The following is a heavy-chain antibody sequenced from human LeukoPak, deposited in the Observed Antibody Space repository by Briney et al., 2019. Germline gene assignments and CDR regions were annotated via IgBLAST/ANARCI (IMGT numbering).Heavy chain of an antibody. CDR2: ISSSSSYI. CDR1: GFTFSSYS. V-gene: IGHV3-21*01. J-gene: IGHJ6*03. D-gene: IGHD6-13*01. Sequence: KPGGSLRLSCAASGFTFSSYSMNWVRQAPGKGLEWVSSISSSSSYIYYADSVKGRFTISRDNAKNSLYLQMNSLRAEDTAVYYCARGSSSWYSNYYYYYYMDVWGKGTTVTVSS. CDR3: ARGSSSWYSNYYYYYYMDV.